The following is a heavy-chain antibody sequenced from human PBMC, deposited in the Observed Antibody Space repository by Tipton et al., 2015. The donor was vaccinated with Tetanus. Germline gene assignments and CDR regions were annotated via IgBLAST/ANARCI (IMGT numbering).Heavy chain of an antibody. CDR2: ISSSGSTI. J-gene: IGHJ5*02. CDR1: GFTFSSYE. Sequence: SLRLSCAASGFTFSSYEMNWVRQAPGKGLEWVSYISSSGSTIYYADSVKGRFTISRDNAKNSLYLQMNSLRAEDTAVYYCARRREGWFGESDNWFDPWGQGTLVTVSS. V-gene: IGHV3-48*03. CDR3: ARRREGWFGESDNWFDP. D-gene: IGHD3-10*01.